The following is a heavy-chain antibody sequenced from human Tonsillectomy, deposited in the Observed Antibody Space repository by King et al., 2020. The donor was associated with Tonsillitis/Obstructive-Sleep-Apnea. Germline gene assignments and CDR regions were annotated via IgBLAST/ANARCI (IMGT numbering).Heavy chain of an antibody. CDR3: AKDRGGQRWLQLSLDY. J-gene: IGHJ4*02. CDR2: ISGSGGST. D-gene: IGHD5-24*01. CDR1: GFTFSSYA. Sequence: VQLVESGGGLVQPGGSLRLSCAASGFTFSSYAMSWVRQAPGKGLEWDSAISGSGGSTYYADSVKGRFTISRDNSKNTLYLQMNSLRAEDTAVYYCAKDRGGQRWLQLSLDYWGQGTLVTVSS. V-gene: IGHV3-23*04.